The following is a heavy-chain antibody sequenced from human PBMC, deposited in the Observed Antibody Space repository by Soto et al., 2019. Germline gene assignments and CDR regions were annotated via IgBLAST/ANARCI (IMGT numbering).Heavy chain of an antibody. CDR2: ISPMFGAA. Sequence: QVQLVQSGAEMKKPGSSVKVSCQSSGGTFNTYAMNWVRQAPVQGPEWMGDISPMFGAANYAPKYQCRVTITADESRGTSYVQLRSLTSADTALYVCAREVQVHTPAFIYWGHGTLVPVSS. CDR3: AREVQVHTPAFIY. J-gene: IGHJ4*01. V-gene: IGHV1-69*19. CDR1: GGTFNTYA. D-gene: IGHD3-10*01.